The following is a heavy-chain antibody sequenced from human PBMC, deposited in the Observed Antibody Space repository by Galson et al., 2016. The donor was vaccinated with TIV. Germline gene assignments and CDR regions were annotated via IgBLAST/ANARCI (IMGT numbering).Heavy chain of an antibody. CDR2: ISHDGSNK. CDR1: GFTFSRYG. Sequence: SLRLSCAASGFTFSRYGIHWVRQAPGKGLEWVAVISHDGSNKYYADSVKGRFTISRDNSKDTLYLQMTNLRAEDTAVYYCAKINYQFRLSNAFDIWGQGTMVTVSS. CDR3: AKINYQFRLSNAFDI. V-gene: IGHV3-30*18. J-gene: IGHJ3*02. D-gene: IGHD3-10*01.